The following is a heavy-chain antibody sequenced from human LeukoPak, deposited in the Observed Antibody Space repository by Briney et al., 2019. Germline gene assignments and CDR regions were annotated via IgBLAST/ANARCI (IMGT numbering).Heavy chain of an antibody. Sequence: GGPLRLLCAASGFTLRKYHVMCVRQARGGGLVCLSSITFGDSSTDYADSVKCRFTISRDNSKNTLYLQMSSLRVEDTAVYYCAKVKGWWPPTSADYWGEGTLVTVSS. CDR3: AKVKGWWPPTSADY. V-gene: IGHV3-23*01. D-gene: IGHD2-15*01. CDR1: GFTLRKYH. J-gene: IGHJ4*02. CDR2: ITFGDSST.